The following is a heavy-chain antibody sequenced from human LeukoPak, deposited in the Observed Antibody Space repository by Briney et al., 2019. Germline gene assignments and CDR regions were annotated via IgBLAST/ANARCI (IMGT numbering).Heavy chain of an antibody. V-gene: IGHV1-2*02. Sequence: ASVKVSCKASGYTFTGYYMHWVRQAPGQGLEWMGWINPNSGGTNYAQKFQGRVTMTRDTSINTAYMELSRLRSDDTAVYYCARDLVTTVTSWWFDPWGQGTLVTVSS. D-gene: IGHD4-11*01. CDR1: GYTFTGYY. J-gene: IGHJ5*02. CDR2: INPNSGGT. CDR3: ARDLVTTVTSWWFDP.